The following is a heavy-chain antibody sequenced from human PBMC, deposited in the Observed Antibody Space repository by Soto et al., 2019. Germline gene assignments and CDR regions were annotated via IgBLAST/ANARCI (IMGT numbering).Heavy chain of an antibody. D-gene: IGHD6-13*01. CDR3: ARSLWKQLDPDDAFDI. V-gene: IGHV1-18*01. Sequence: QVQLVQSGAEVKKPGASVKVSCKASGYTFTRYGISWVRQAPGQGLEGMGGISAYNGNTNYAQKLQGRVTMTTDTSTSTAYMELRSLRSDDTAVYYCARSLWKQLDPDDAFDIWGQGTMVTVSS. CDR1: GYTFTRYG. J-gene: IGHJ3*02. CDR2: ISAYNGNT.